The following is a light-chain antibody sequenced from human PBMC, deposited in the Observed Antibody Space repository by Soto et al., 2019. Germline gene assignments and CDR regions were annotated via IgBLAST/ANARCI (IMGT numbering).Light chain of an antibody. Sequence: DIQMTQSPSSLSASVGDRVTITCRASQSISSYLNWYQQKPGKAPKLLIYAASSLQSGVPSRFSGSGSATDFTLTISSLQPEDFESDYCQQSYSTPGTFGQGTKVEIK. CDR1: QSISSY. CDR2: AAS. J-gene: IGKJ1*01. CDR3: QQSYSTPGT. V-gene: IGKV1-39*01.